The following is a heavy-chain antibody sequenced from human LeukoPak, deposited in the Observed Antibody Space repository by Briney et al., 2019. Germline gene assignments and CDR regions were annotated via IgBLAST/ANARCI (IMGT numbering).Heavy chain of an antibody. CDR1: GYSISSGYY. D-gene: IGHD6-13*01. V-gene: IGHV4-38-2*02. CDR3: ARGYSSSWSALQH. Sequence: SETLSLTCTVSGYSISSGYYWGWIRQPPGKGLEWIGSIYHSGSTYYNPSLKSRVTISVDTSKNQFSLKLSSVTAADTAVYYCARGYSSSWSALQHWGQGTLVTVSS. J-gene: IGHJ1*01. CDR2: IYHSGST.